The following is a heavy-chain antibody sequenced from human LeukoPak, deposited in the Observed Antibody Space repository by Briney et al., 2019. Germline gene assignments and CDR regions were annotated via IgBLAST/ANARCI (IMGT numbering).Heavy chain of an antibody. CDR2: IYYSGST. V-gene: IGHV4-39*07. CDR3: ARDNTPPSIWFGESCCPNWFDP. D-gene: IGHD3-10*01. J-gene: IGHJ5*02. Sequence: PSETLSLTCTVSGGSISSSCYYWGWIRQPPGKGLEWIGSIYYSGSTYYNPSLKSRVTISVDTSKNQFSLKLSSVTAADTAVYYCARDNTPPSIWFGESCCPNWFDPWGQGTLVTVSP. CDR1: GGSISSSCYY.